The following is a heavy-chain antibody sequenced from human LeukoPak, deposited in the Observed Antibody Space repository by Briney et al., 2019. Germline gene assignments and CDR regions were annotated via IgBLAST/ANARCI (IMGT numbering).Heavy chain of an antibody. CDR3: AREGTMVRADY. CDR1: GGSFSGYY. CDR2: INHSGST. J-gene: IGHJ4*02. V-gene: IGHV4-34*01. D-gene: IGHD3-10*01. Sequence: PSETLSLTCAVYGGSFSGYYWSWIRQPPGKGLEWIGEINHSGSTNYNPSLKRRVTISVDTSKNQFSLKLSSVTAADTAVYYCAREGTMVRADYWGQGTLVTVSS.